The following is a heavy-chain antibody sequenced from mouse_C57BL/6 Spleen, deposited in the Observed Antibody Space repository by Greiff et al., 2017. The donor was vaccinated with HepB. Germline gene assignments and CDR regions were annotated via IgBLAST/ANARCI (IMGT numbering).Heavy chain of an antibody. Sequence: QVTLKESGPGILQSSQTLSLTCSFSGFSLSTSGMGVSWIRQPSGKGLEWLAHIYWDDDKRYNPSLKSRLTISKDTSRNQVFLKLTSGDTADTATYYCARSRGASSGYPFAYWGQGTLVTVSA. CDR3: ARSRGASSGYPFAY. V-gene: IGHV8-12*01. J-gene: IGHJ3*01. CDR1: GFSLSTSGMG. CDR2: IYWDDDK. D-gene: IGHD3-2*02.